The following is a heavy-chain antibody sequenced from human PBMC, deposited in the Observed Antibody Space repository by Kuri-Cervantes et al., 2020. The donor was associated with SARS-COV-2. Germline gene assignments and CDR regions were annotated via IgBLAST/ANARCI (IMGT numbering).Heavy chain of an antibody. J-gene: IGHJ6*02. Sequence: ASVKVSCKVSGYTLTELSMHWVRQAPGKGLEWMGGFDPEDGETIYAQKFQGRVTMTEDTSTDTAYMELRSLRSDDTAVYYCARDSRGAPGIAAAATLGNYGMDVWGQGTTVTVSS. CDR2: FDPEDGET. CDR3: ARDSRGAPGIAAAATLGNYGMDV. CDR1: GYTLTELS. V-gene: IGHV1-24*01. D-gene: IGHD6-13*01.